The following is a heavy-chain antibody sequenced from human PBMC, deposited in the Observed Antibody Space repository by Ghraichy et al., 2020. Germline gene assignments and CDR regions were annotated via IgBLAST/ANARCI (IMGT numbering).Heavy chain of an antibody. D-gene: IGHD3-10*01. Sequence: GESLNIPCGASGFTFSTYAMSWVRQAPGKGLEWVSGISGTGGNTYYTDSVKGRFTISRDNSKNTLYLQMNSLRAEDTAVYYCAKDQNVSGRGVKQGPTPYYDAVDVWGQGNTVTVSS. CDR1: GFTFSTYA. V-gene: IGHV3-23*01. CDR2: ISGTGGNT. J-gene: IGHJ6*02. CDR3: AKDQNVSGRGVKQGPTPYYDAVDV.